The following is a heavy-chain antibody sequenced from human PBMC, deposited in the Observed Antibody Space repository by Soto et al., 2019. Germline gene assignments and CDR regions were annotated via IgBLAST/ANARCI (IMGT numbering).Heavy chain of an antibody. V-gene: IGHV4-31*03. Sequence: QVQLQESGPGLVKPSQTLSLTCTVSGDSINSHHYYWSWIRQNPGKGLEWIGYFYYSGGTYYNPSLTSRVTISVDTSQTQFSLTLTSVPAADPSVYYCARKSGGYYFGGFEHWGQGTLVTVSS. D-gene: IGHD5-12*01. CDR1: GDSINSHHYY. J-gene: IGHJ4*02. CDR2: FYYSGGT. CDR3: ARKSGGYYFGGFEH.